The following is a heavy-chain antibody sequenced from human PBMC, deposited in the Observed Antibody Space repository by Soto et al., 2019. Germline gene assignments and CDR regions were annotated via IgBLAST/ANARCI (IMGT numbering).Heavy chain of an antibody. D-gene: IGHD6-13*01. CDR2: IVVGSGNT. Sequence: SVKVSCKASGFTFTSSAMQWVRQARGQRLEWIGWIVVGSGNTNYAQKFKERVTITRDMSTSTAYMELSSLRSEDTAVYYCAAVLWSTQQLEYYYGMDVWGQGTTVTVSS. J-gene: IGHJ6*02. CDR3: AAVLWSTQQLEYYYGMDV. CDR1: GFTFTSSA. V-gene: IGHV1-58*02.